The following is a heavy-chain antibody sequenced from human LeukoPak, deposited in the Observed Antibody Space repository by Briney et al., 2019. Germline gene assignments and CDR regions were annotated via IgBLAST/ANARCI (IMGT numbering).Heavy chain of an antibody. V-gene: IGHV3-23*01. D-gene: IGHD4-17*01. J-gene: IGHJ4*02. CDR1: GFTFSSYE. Sequence: GGSLRLSCAASGFTFSSYEMNWVRQAPGKGLEWVSAISGSGTTTYYADSVKGRFTISRDTSKSTLYLQMNSLRAEDTAVYYCARDFYGDYYFDYWGQGTLVTVSS. CDR3: ARDFYGDYYFDY. CDR2: ISGSGTTT.